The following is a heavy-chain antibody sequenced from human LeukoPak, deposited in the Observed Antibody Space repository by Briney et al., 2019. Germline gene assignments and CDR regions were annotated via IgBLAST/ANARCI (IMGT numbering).Heavy chain of an antibody. CDR3: ARVSKGSGAAGIGY. Sequence: PSETLSLTCTVSGGSISSSSYYWGWIRQPPGKGLEWIGSIYYSGSTYYNPSLKSRVTISVDTSKNQFSLKLSSVTAADTAVYYCARVSKGSGAAGIGYWGQGTLVTVSS. J-gene: IGHJ4*02. CDR2: IYYSGST. CDR1: GGSISSSSYY. V-gene: IGHV4-39*01. D-gene: IGHD6-13*01.